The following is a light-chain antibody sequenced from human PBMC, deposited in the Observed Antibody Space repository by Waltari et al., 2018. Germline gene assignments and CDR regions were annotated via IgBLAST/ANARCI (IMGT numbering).Light chain of an antibody. CDR2: EGN. CDR1: NSDVGSYTL. CDR3: SSYAGSSSPRV. V-gene: IGLV2-23*01. J-gene: IGLJ3*02. Sequence: QSALLQPASVSGSPGPSITMSCTETNSDVGSYTLVSWYQQHPGKAPKLMIYEGNKRPSGVSYRFSGSKSGNTASLTISGLQADDEADYYCSSYAGSSSPRVFGGGTKLTVL.